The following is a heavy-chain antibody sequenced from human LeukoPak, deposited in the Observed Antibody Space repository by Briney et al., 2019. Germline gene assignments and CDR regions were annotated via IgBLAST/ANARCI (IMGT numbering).Heavy chain of an antibody. CDR1: GGSISSYY. Sequence: SETLSLTCNVSGGSISSYYWSWIRQPPGKGLEWIGYIYYSGSTNYNPSLKSRVTISVDTSKNQFSLKLSSVTAADTAVYYCARGGIDGDYAYYFDYWGQGTLVTVSS. D-gene: IGHD4-17*01. CDR2: IYYSGST. J-gene: IGHJ4*02. CDR3: ARGGIDGDYAYYFDY. V-gene: IGHV4-59*01.